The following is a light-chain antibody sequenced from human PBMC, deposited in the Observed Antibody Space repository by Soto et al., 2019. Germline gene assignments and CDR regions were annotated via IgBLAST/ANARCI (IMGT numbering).Light chain of an antibody. Sequence: EIVLTQSPGTLSLSPGERATLSCRASQSVSSSYLAWYQQKPGQAPRLLIYGASSRATGIPDRLSGSGSGTDFTLTISRLEPEDFAVYYWEQYGSSPITFGQGTRLEIK. J-gene: IGKJ5*01. CDR3: EQYGSSPIT. V-gene: IGKV3-20*01. CDR1: QSVSSSY. CDR2: GAS.